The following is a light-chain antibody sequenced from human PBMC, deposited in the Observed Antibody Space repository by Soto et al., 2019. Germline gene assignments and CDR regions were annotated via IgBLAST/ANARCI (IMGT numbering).Light chain of an antibody. CDR3: QQYGDSPFT. J-gene: IGKJ3*01. V-gene: IGKV3-20*01. CDR1: QIVTINS. CDR2: AAS. Sequence: EVVLTQSPGTLSLSPGERATLSCRASQIVTINSLAWYQQKPGQPPRLLIYAASTRASAIPDRFSGSGSGTDVTLNISRQQAEDFALYYCQQYGDSPFTFGPGTRVDVK.